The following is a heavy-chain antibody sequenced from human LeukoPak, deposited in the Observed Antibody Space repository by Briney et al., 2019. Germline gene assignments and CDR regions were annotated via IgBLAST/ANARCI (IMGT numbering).Heavy chain of an antibody. D-gene: IGHD6-19*01. CDR2: ISSSSSYI. CDR1: GFTFSSYS. J-gene: IGHJ2*01. Sequence: GGSLRLSCAASGFTFSSYSMNWVRQAPGKGLEWVSSISSSSSYIYYADSVKGRFTISRDNAKNSLYLQMNSLRAEDTAVYYCARVTSGIAVAGAPFDLWGRGALVTVSS. CDR3: ARVTSGIAVAGAPFDL. V-gene: IGHV3-21*01.